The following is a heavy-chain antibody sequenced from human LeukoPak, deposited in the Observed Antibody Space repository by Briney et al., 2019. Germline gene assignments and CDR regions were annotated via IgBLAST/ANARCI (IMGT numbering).Heavy chain of an antibody. D-gene: IGHD2-8*01. Sequence: NTSETLSLTCTVSGGSISSYCWSWIRQPPGKGLEWIGYIYYSGSTNYNPSLKSRVTISVDTSKNQFSLKLSSVTAADTAVYYCARGHCTNGVCYPQENYFDYWGQGTLVTVSS. J-gene: IGHJ4*02. CDR2: IYYSGST. V-gene: IGHV4-59*01. CDR3: ARGHCTNGVCYPQENYFDY. CDR1: GGSISSYC.